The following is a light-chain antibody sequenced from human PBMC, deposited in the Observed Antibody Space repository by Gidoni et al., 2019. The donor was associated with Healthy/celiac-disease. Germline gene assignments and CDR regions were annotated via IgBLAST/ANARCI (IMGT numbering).Light chain of an antibody. CDR3: AAWDDSLSGPV. CDR1: SSNIGINY. CDR2: RNN. V-gene: IGLV1-47*01. Sequence: QSVLTQPPSASGTPGQGDTISCSGSSSNIGINYVYWYQQLPGTAPKLLIYRNNQRPSGVPDRFSGSKSGTSASLAISGLRSEDEADYYCAAWDDSLSGPVFGGGTKLTVL. J-gene: IGLJ2*01.